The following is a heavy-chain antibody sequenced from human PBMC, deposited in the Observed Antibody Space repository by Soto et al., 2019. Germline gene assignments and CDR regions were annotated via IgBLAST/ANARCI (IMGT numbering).Heavy chain of an antibody. J-gene: IGHJ6*02. CDR3: VRDVVVNTPNGYYYYCGMDV. Sequence: QVQLVQSGAEVKKPGASVKVSCKASGYTFTSYGISWVRQAPGQGLEWMGWISAYNGNTNYAQKLQGRVTMTTDTSTSTAYMELRSLRSDDTAVYYCVRDVVVNTPNGYYYYCGMDVLGQGTKVTVSS. CDR1: GYTFTSYG. D-gene: IGHD2-2*02. V-gene: IGHV1-18*01. CDR2: ISAYNGNT.